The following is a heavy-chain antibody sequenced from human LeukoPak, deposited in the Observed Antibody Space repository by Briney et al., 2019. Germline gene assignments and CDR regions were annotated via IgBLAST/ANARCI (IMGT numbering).Heavy chain of an antibody. CDR3: ARESGYRDSNYIGTFDF. CDR2: IHYSGTT. D-gene: IGHD4-11*01. J-gene: IGHJ3*01. V-gene: IGHV4-59*11. CDR1: DDSINNHF. Sequence: SETLSLTCTVSDDSINNHFWSWVRQSPGRGLEWIGYIHYSGTTGYNPSLKRRATIVLDASNNKFSLKLASVTAADTAVYFCARESGYRDSNYIGTFDFWGRGLLITVSS.